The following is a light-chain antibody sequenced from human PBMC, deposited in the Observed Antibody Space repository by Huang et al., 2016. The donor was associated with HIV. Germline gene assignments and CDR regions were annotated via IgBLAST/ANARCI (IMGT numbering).Light chain of an antibody. V-gene: IGKV1-39*01. Sequence: DIQMTQSPSSLSVSVGDTVTITCRASQSIGNKVQWYQQKPGKAPNLLIYKASNVQSGVPSRFSGSGSGTDFTLTIRSLQPEDFAVYYCQQSYSSWWTFGQGTKVEI. CDR2: KAS. J-gene: IGKJ1*01. CDR1: QSIGNK. CDR3: QQSYSSWWT.